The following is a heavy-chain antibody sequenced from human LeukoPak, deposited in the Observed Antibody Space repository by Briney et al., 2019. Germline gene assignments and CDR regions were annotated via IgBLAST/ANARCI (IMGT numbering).Heavy chain of an antibody. J-gene: IGHJ4*02. V-gene: IGHV3-21*01. CDR2: ISNSSSYI. Sequence: GGSLRLSCAGSGFTFSRYSMNWVRQAPGKGLEWVSSISNSSSYIYYADSVKGRFTISRDNGKNSLYLQMNSLRADDTVVYYCASSHYGSGTYRPFDYWGQGTLVTVSS. D-gene: IGHD3-10*01. CDR1: GFTFSRYS. CDR3: ASSHYGSGTYRPFDY.